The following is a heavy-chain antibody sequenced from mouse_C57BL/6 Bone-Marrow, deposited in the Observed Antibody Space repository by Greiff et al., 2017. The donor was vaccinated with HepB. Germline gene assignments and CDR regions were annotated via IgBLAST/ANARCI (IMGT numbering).Heavy chain of an antibody. J-gene: IGHJ1*03. CDR3: TPHYYGSSYVRPWYFDV. CDR1: GFNIKDDY. V-gene: IGHV14-4*01. Sequence: EVQLQQPGAELVKPGASVKLSCTASGFNIKDDYMHWVKQRPEQGLEWIGWIDPENGDTEYASKFQGKATITADTSSNTAYLQLSSLTSEDTAVYYCTPHYYGSSYVRPWYFDVWGTGTTVTVSS. CDR2: IDPENGDT. D-gene: IGHD1-1*01.